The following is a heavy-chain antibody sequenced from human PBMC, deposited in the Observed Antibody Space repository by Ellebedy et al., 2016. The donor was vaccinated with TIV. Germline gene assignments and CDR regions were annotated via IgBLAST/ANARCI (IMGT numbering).Heavy chain of an antibody. CDR2: INQSGRT. D-gene: IGHD6-19*01. J-gene: IGHJ4*02. V-gene: IGHV4-34*01. CDR1: GGSFSGYY. Sequence: SETLSLTCAVYGGSFSGYYWSWIRQPPGKGLEWIGEINQSGRTNYNPSLDKGRVTISVDQSKNQFSLRLSSVTAADTAVYYCAEGRSGWYYFDYWGQGTPVTVSS. CDR3: AEGRSGWYYFDY.